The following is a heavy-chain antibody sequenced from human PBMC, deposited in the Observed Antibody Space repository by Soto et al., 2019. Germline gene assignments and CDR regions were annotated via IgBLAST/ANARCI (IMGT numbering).Heavy chain of an antibody. CDR2: IKSKTDGGTT. V-gene: IGHV3-15*07. CDR3: TTDKPLENLPYYYDSSGYSLY. J-gene: IGHJ4*02. Sequence: GGSLRLSCAASGFTFSNAWMNWVRQAPGKGLEWVGRIKSKTDGGTTDYAAPVKGRFTISRDDSKNTLYLQMNSLKTEDTAVYYCTTDKPLENLPYYYDSSGYSLYWGQGTLVTVSS. CDR1: GFTFSNAW. D-gene: IGHD3-22*01.